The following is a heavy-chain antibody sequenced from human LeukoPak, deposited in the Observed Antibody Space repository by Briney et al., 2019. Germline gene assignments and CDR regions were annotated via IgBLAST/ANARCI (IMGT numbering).Heavy chain of an antibody. CDR1: GFTFDDHA. V-gene: IGHV3-9*01. CDR3: AKDIGYSYGMDV. Sequence: GRSLRLSCAASGFTFDDHAMHWVRQAPGKGLEWVSGISWNSGSIGYADSVKGRFTISRDNAKNSLYLQMNSLRAEDTALYYCAKDIGYSYGMDVWGQGTTVTVSS. J-gene: IGHJ6*02. CDR2: ISWNSGSI. D-gene: IGHD5-18*01.